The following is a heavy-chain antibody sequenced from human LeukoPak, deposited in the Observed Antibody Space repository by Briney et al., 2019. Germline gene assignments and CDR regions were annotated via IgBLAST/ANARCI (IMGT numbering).Heavy chain of an antibody. J-gene: IGHJ5*01. CDR2: ISYTGTYI. V-gene: IGHV3-21*04. CDR1: AFSLSAYN. CDR3: ARDNWVDC. Sequence: GGSLRLSCAASAFSLSAYNMNWVRQAPGKGLEWVSSISYTGTYIYYADSVKGRFTISRDNAQNSLYLQMNSLRAEDTAIYYCARDNWVDCWGQGTLVTVSS.